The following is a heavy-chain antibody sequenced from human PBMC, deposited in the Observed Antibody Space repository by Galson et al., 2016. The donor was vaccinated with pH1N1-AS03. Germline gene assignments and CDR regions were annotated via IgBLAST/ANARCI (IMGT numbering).Heavy chain of an antibody. D-gene: IGHD2/OR15-2a*01. CDR2: ISPIFGRV. V-gene: IGHV1-69*13. Sequence: SVKVSCKAFGGTFGNYAISWVRQAPGQGLEWMGGISPIFGRVNYAQKFQGRVTITADVFTKTAYMELTSLRSEATAVYYCARASDREILYYCYGMDVWGQGTTVTVSS. J-gene: IGHJ6*02. CDR1: GGTFGNYA. CDR3: ARASDREILYYCYGMDV.